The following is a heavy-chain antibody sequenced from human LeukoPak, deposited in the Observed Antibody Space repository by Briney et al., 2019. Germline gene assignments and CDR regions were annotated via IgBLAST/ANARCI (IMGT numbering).Heavy chain of an antibody. CDR3: ARSGYDLKDYYYGMDV. D-gene: IGHD5-12*01. Sequence: ASVKVSCKASGYTFTSYGISWVRQAPGQGLEWMGWISAYNGNTNYAQKLQGRVTMTTDTSTSTAYMELRSLRSDDTAVYYCARSGYDLKDYYYGMDVWGQGTTATVSS. J-gene: IGHJ6*02. V-gene: IGHV1-18*01. CDR1: GYTFTSYG. CDR2: ISAYNGNT.